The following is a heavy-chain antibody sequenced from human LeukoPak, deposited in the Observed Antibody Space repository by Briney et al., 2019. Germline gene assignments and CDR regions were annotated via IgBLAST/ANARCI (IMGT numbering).Heavy chain of an antibody. J-gene: IGHJ4*02. D-gene: IGHD4-23*01. CDR1: GFNFEIYS. CDR3: ARDSDKSTTVVTPIDS. Sequence: GGSLRLSCEASGFNFEIYSMNWVRQAPGKGLEWVSSISSSSNFIYYADSVKGRFTISRDNAKNSLYLQMSSLRVEDTAVYYCARDSDKSTTVVTPIDSWGQGTLVTVSS. V-gene: IGHV3-21*01. CDR2: ISSSSNFI.